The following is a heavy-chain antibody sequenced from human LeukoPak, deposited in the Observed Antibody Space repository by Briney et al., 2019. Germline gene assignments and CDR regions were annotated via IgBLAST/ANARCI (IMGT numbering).Heavy chain of an antibody. V-gene: IGHV4-34*01. CDR3: ARVSGYCSDGVCRFDY. D-gene: IGHD2-8*01. J-gene: IGHJ4*02. CDR2: INHSGST. CDR1: GGSFSGYY. Sequence: TSETLSLTCAVYGGSFSGYYWSWIRQPPGKGLEWIGEINHSGSTNYNPSLKSRVTISVDTSKNQFSLKLSSVTAADTAVYYCARVSGYCSDGVCRFDYWGQGTLVTVSS.